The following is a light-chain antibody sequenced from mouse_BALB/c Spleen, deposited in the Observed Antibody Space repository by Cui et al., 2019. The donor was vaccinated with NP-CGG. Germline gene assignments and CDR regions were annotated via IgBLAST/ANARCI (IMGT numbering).Light chain of an antibody. Sequence: ALLTQESALTTSPGETVTLTCRSSTGAVTTSNYANWVQEKPDHLFTGLIGGTKNRAPGVPARFSGSLIGDKAALTITGAQTEDEAIYFCALWYSNHWVFGGGTKLTVL. J-gene: IGLJ1*01. V-gene: IGLV1*01. CDR2: GTK. CDR3: ALWYSNHWV. CDR1: TGAVTTSNY.